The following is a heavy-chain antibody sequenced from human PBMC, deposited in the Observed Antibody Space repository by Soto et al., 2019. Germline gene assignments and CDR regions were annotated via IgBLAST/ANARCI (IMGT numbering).Heavy chain of an antibody. Sequence: PSETLSLTCTVSGGSISSSSYYWGWIRQPPGKGLEWIGSIYYSGSTYYNPSLKSRVTISVDTSKNQFSLKLSSVTAADTAVYYCARRNRGDWIFDYWGQGTLVTVSS. D-gene: IGHD2-21*02. V-gene: IGHV4-39*01. CDR2: IYYSGST. CDR1: GGSISSSSYY. J-gene: IGHJ4*02. CDR3: ARRNRGDWIFDY.